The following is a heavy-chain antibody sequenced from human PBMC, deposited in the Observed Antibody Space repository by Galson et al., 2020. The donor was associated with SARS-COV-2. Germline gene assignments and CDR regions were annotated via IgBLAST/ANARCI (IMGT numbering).Heavy chain of an antibody. D-gene: IGHD6-6*01. Sequence: SVKVSCKASGGTFSSYAISWVRQAPGQGLEWMGGIIPIFGTANYAQKFQGRVTITADESTSTAYMELSSLRSEDTAVYYCARETVNLEYSSSSGPPAYYFDYWGQGTLVTVSS. V-gene: IGHV1-69*13. CDR2: IIPIFGTA. J-gene: IGHJ4*02. CDR1: GGTFSSYA. CDR3: ARETVNLEYSSSSGPPAYYFDY.